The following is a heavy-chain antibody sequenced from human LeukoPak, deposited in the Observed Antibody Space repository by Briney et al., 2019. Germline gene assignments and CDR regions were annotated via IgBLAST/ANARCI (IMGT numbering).Heavy chain of an antibody. J-gene: IGHJ5*01. D-gene: IGHD6-13*01. CDR1: GFTFSSYV. CDR2: ISGSGGST. CDR3: AKGSSSWINWFDS. Sequence: GGSLRLSCAASGFTFSSYVMTWVRQAPGKGLEWVSAISGSGGSTFFADSVKGRFTISRDNSKNTLYLQMNSLKDEDTAVYYCAKGSSSWINWFDSWGQGTLVSVSS. V-gene: IGHV3-23*01.